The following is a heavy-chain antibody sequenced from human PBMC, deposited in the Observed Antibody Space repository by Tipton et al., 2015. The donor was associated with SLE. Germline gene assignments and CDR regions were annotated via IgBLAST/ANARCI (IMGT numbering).Heavy chain of an antibody. D-gene: IGHD3-22*01. CDR2: IYYNGHT. J-gene: IGHJ4*02. CDR1: GDSITSYY. CDR3: ARIGWYYYDSSGLIDS. Sequence: TLSLTCTVSGDSITSYYWNWIRQPPGKGLEWIGYIYYNGHTNYSPSLKSRVTLSVDTSKNQFSLTLSSVTAADTAVYYCARIGWYYYDSSGLIDSWGQGTLVTVSS. V-gene: IGHV4-59*01.